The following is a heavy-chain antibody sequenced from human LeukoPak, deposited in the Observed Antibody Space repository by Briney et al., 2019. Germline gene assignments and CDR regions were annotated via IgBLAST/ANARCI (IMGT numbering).Heavy chain of an antibody. D-gene: IGHD3-16*01. CDR3: ARGIQPPPEDYVNWFDP. CDR2: INLSGGST. CDR1: GYTFTSYY. J-gene: IGHJ5*02. Sequence: GASGTVSCKASGYTFTSYYMHWVRQAPGQGREWMGIINLSGGSTSYAQKFQGRVPITSDTSTSTVSMELSSLRSEDTAVYYSARGIQPPPEDYVNWFDPWGQGTLVTVSS. V-gene: IGHV1-46*01.